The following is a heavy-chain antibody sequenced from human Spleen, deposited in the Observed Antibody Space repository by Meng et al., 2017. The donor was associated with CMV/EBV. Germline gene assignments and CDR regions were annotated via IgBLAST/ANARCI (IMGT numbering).Heavy chain of an antibody. CDR1: GGSFSGYY. V-gene: IGHV4-34*01. Sequence: VQQQHGGDGLLKPSETLSLTCAVYGGSFSGYYWSWIRQPTGKGLEWIGEINHSGSTNYNPSLKSRVTISVDTSKNQFSLKLSSVRAADTAVYYCATPAVSRGSGSYEDYWGQGTLVTVSS. CDR2: INHSGST. D-gene: IGHD3-10*01. J-gene: IGHJ4*02. CDR3: ATPAVSRGSGSYEDY.